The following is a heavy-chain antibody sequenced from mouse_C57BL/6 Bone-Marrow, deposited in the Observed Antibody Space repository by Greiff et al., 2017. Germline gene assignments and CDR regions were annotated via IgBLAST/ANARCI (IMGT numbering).Heavy chain of an antibody. CDR1: GFNIKNTY. CDR3: ARSGIYGNYVGY. D-gene: IGHD2-1*01. Sequence: VQLKESVAELVRPGASVKLSCTASGFNIKNTYMHWVKQRPEQGLEWIGRIDPANGNNQYAPKFQGKATITADTSSNTAYLQLSSLTSEDTAIYYCARSGIYGNYVGYWGQGTLVTVSA. CDR2: IDPANGNN. V-gene: IGHV14-3*01. J-gene: IGHJ3*01.